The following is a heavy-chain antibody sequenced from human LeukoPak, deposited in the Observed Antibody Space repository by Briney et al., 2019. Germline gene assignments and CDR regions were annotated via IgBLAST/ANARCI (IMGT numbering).Heavy chain of an antibody. J-gene: IGHJ4*02. CDR1: GSTFTSYA. CDR2: IGGGGDFT. D-gene: IGHD5-24*01. CDR3: AKDQLATIRGYFDY. V-gene: IGHV3-23*01. Sequence: GGSLRLSCAASGSTFTSYAMSWVRPAPGKGLEWVSAIGGGGDFTYYADSVKGRFTISRDNSKNTLYLQMNSLRAEDTAVYYCAKDQLATIRGYFDYWGQGTLVTVSS.